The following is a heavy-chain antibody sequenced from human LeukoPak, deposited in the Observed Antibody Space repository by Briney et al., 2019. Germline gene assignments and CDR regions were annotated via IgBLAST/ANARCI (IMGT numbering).Heavy chain of an antibody. Sequence: GGSLRLSCAASGFTFSDYYMSWIRQAPGKGLEWVSYISSSSSYTNYADSVKGRFTISRDNAKNSLYLQMNSLRAEDTAVYYCARMRDFWSGYYNYWGQGTLVTVSS. J-gene: IGHJ4*02. D-gene: IGHD3-3*01. CDR3: ARMRDFWSGYYNY. V-gene: IGHV3-11*06. CDR1: GFTFSDYY. CDR2: ISSSSSYT.